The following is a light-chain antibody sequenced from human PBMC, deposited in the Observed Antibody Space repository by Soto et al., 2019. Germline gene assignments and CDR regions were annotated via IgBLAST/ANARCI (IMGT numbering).Light chain of an antibody. CDR1: QSVLYSSNNKDY. CDR3: QQYYSPPWT. Sequence: DIVMTQSPDSLAVSLGERATINCKSSQSVLYSSNNKDYLAWYQQKLGQPPKLLIYWASTRESGVPDRFSGSGSGTDFTLTISSRRAEDAAVYCCQQYYSPPWTFGPGTKVEIK. V-gene: IGKV4-1*01. J-gene: IGKJ1*01. CDR2: WAS.